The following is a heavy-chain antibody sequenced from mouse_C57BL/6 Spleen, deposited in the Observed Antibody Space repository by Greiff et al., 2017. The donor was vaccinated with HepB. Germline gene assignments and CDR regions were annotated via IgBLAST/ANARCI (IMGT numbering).Heavy chain of an antibody. CDR3: ARYLYYYGSSRYAMDY. CDR2: IYPGSGST. V-gene: IGHV1-55*01. J-gene: IGHJ4*01. Sequence: QVQLQQPGAELVKPGASVKMSCKASGYTFTSYWITWVKQRPGQGLEWIGDIYPGSGSTNYNEKFKSKATLTVDTSSSTAYMQLSSLTSEDSAVYYCARYLYYYGSSRYAMDYWGQGTSVTVSS. D-gene: IGHD1-1*01. CDR1: GYTFTSYW.